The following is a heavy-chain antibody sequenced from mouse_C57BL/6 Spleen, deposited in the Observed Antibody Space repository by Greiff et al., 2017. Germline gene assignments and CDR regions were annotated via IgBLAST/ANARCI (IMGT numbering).Heavy chain of an antibody. D-gene: IGHD1-1*01. J-gene: IGHJ4*01. CDR2: SYPGDGDT. CDR1: GYAFSSSW. Sequence: QVQLQQSGPELVKPGPSVKISCKASGYAFSSSWMNWVKQRPGKGLEWIGRSYPGDGDTNYNGKFKGKATLTADKSSRTAYMQLSSLTSEDSEVYFCARSRYYYGKAAMDYWGQGTSVTVSS. CDR3: ARSRYYYGKAAMDY. V-gene: IGHV1-82*01.